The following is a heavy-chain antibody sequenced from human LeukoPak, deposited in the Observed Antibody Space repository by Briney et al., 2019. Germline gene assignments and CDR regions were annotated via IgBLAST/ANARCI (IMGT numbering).Heavy chain of an antibody. Sequence: SVKVSCKASGGTFSRHSISWVRQSPGQGLEWMGGITPMFGTANYAQKFQGRVAITADESTNTAYMELSSLRSEDTAVYYCARDSSEFRSLIFHWGQGTLVTVSS. CDR2: ITPMFGTA. CDR1: GGTFSRHS. D-gene: IGHD3-9*01. J-gene: IGHJ1*01. V-gene: IGHV1-69*13. CDR3: ARDSSEFRSLIFH.